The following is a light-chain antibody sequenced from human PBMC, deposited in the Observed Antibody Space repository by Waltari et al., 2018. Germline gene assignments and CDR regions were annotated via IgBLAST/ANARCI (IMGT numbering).Light chain of an antibody. Sequence: DIVLTQSPLSLPVTPGEPVSISCRSSESLLHSNGYNYLDWYVQKPGQSPQLLIYMGSSRASGVPDRISGSGSGTDFTLKISRVEAEDVGMYYCMQALQTPRLTFGGGTRVEIK. CDR3: MQALQTPRLT. V-gene: IGKV2-28*01. CDR1: ESLLHSNGYNY. CDR2: MGS. J-gene: IGKJ4*01.